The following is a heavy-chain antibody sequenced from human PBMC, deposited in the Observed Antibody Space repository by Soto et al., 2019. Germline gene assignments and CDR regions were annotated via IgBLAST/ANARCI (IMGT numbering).Heavy chain of an antibody. D-gene: IGHD2-2*01. Sequence: QVQLVQSGAEVKKPGASVKVSCKASGYTFTSYGISWVRQAPGQGLGWTGWISAYNGNTKYAKKLQGRVTMTTDTATRTADLELRSLRCEDKAGYNCAAEVGEPAANHFYYDYGMDVSRQVTTVTLPS. CDR1: GYTFTSYG. J-gene: IGHJ6*01. V-gene: IGHV1-18*01. CDR3: AAEVGEPAANHFYYDYGMDV. CDR2: ISAYNGNT.